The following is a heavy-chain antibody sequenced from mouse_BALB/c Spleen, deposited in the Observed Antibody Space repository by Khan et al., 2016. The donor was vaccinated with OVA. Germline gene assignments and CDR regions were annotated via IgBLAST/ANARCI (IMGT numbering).Heavy chain of an antibody. CDR1: GYTFTDYS. D-gene: IGHD2-12*01. CDR3: ALYYCYYGGFDY. Sequence: QIQLVQSGPELKKPGETVKISCKASGYTFTDYSMHWVKQAPGKGLKWMGWINTETGEPTYADDFKGRFAFSLETSASTAYLQINNLKNEDTVTYFCALYYCYYGGFDYWGQGTLVTVSA. V-gene: IGHV9-2-1*01. CDR2: INTETGEP. J-gene: IGHJ3*01.